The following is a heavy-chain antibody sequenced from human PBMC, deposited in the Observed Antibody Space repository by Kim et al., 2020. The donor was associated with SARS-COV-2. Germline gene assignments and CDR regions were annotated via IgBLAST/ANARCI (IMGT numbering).Heavy chain of an antibody. CDR3: ARHGPNSDFDY. V-gene: IGHV4-59*08. CDR2: T. D-gene: IGHD6-13*01. J-gene: IGHJ4*02. Sequence: TNYHPPHKSRATITVATTKNQFTLKLSSVTAAATAVYYCARHGPNSDFDYWGQGTLVTVSS.